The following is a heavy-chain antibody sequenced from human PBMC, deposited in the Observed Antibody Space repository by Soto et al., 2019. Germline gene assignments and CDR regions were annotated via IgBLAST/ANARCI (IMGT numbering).Heavy chain of an antibody. CDR1: GFAFDDYA. CDR2: SSWNSGSI. Sequence: DGSQRVSCAASGFAFDDYAMHWVRQAPGKGLEWVSGSSWNSGSIGYADSVKGRFTISRDNAKNCLYLQMNSLRAEDTALYCYAKASTGGYSSSWFNFDYWAEAALVTISS. CDR3: AKASTGGYSSSWFNFDY. V-gene: IGHV3-9*01. D-gene: IGHD6-13*01. J-gene: IGHJ4*02.